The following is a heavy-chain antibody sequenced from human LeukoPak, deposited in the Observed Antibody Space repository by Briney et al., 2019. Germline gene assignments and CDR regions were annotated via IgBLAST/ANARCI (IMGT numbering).Heavy chain of an antibody. CDR2: IFYSGST. CDR3: ARESSFGRYNWFDP. J-gene: IGHJ5*02. CDR1: GGSISSSSYY. Sequence: PSETLSLTCTVSGGSISSSSYYWGWIRQPPGKGLEWIGNIFYSGSTYYNPSLKSRVTISVDTSKNQFSLKLSSVTAADTAVYYCARESSFGRYNWFDPWGQGTLVTVSS. D-gene: IGHD3-10*01. V-gene: IGHV4-39*07.